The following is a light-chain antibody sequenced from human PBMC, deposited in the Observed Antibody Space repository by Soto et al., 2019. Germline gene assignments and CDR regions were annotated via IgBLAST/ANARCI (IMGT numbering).Light chain of an antibody. V-gene: IGKV3-20*01. J-gene: IGKJ3*01. Sequence: EIVLTQSPGTLSLSPGERATLSCRASQSVSSSNLVWYQHKPGQAPRLLIYAASSRATGIPDRFSGSGSGTDFTLTISRLEPEDFAVYYCQQYDNSPFTFGPGTKVDLK. CDR1: QSVSSSN. CDR3: QQYDNSPFT. CDR2: AAS.